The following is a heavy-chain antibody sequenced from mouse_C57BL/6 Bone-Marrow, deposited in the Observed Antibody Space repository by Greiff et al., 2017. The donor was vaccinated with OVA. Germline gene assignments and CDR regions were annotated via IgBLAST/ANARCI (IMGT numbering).Heavy chain of an antibody. CDR2: IDPENGDT. D-gene: IGHD2-4*01. Sequence: EVQVVESGAELVRPGASVKLSCTASGFNIKDDYMHWVKQRPEQGLEWIGWIDPENGDTEYASKFQGKATITADTSSNTAYLQLSSLTSEDTAVYYCTIYYDYGGFDYWGQGTTLTVSS. J-gene: IGHJ2*01. CDR3: TIYYDYGGFDY. CDR1: GFNIKDDY. V-gene: IGHV14-4*01.